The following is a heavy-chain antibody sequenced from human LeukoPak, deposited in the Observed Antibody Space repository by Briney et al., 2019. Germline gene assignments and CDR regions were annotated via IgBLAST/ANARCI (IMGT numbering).Heavy chain of an antibody. D-gene: IGHD1-1*01. Sequence: PGGSLRPSCAASGFSFSSFAMTWVRQAPGKGLEWVSTIRSNGATAYNADSVKGRFTISRDNSKNTVYLQMNSLRVEDTAIYYCARGQEFDDGVFDSWGQGTLVTVSS. CDR2: IRSNGATA. J-gene: IGHJ4*02. V-gene: IGHV3-23*01. CDR3: ARGQEFDDGVFDS. CDR1: GFSFSSFA.